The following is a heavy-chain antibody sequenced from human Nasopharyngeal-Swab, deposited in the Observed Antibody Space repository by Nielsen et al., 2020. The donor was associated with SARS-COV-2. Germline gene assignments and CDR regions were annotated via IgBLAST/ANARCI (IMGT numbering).Heavy chain of an antibody. D-gene: IGHD7-27*01. CDR1: GFTFDDYA. CDR3: VKDMGTVTAGLGY. Sequence: SLTISCAASGFTFDDYAMHWVRQAPGKGPEWVSGILRESGTIGYADSVRGRFTISRDNAKDSLYLEMNSLRPEDTALYYCVKDMGTVTAGLGYWGQGTLVTVSA. J-gene: IGHJ4*02. V-gene: IGHV3-9*01. CDR2: ILRESGTI.